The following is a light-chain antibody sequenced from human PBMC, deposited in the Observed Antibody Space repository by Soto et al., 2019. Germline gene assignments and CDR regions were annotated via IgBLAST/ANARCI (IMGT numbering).Light chain of an antibody. J-gene: IGKJ3*01. V-gene: IGKV1-12*01. CDR1: QTISTW. CDR2: TAS. Sequence: DIQMTQSTSTLSASLGDRVTITCRASQTISTWLAWYQQKPGKAPKLLIYTASRLQSGVPSRFSGSGSGTDFTLTISSLQPEDFATYYCQQTNSLPFTFGPGTKVDIK. CDR3: QQTNSLPFT.